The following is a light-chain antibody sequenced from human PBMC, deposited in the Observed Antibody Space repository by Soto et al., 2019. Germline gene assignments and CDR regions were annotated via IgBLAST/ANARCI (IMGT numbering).Light chain of an antibody. J-gene: IGKJ3*01. V-gene: IGKV3-11*01. CDR2: DAS. CDR3: QQRINWPVT. Sequence: EIVLTQSPATLSLSPGERATLSCRASQSVTSYLAWYQQKPGQAPRLLIYDASKRATGIPARFSGSGSGTDFTLTNSSLEPEDLAVYYCQQRINWPVTFGPGTKVDIK. CDR1: QSVTSY.